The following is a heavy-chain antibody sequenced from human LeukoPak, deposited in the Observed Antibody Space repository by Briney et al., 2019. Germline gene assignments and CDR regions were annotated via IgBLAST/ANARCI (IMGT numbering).Heavy chain of an antibody. V-gene: IGHV3-30*02. CDR3: AKDLAFGEFEYYFDY. CDR2: IRYDGSNK. CDR1: GFTFSSYG. J-gene: IGHJ4*02. D-gene: IGHD3-10*01. Sequence: GGSLRLSCAASGFTFSSYGMHWVRQAPGKGLEWVAFIRYDGSNKYYADSVKGRFTISRDNSKNTLYLQMNSLRAEDTAVYYCAKDLAFGEFEYYFDYWGQGTLVTVSS.